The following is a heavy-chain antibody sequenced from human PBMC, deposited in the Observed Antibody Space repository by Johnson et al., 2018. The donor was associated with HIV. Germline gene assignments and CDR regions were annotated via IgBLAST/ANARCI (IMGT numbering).Heavy chain of an antibody. D-gene: IGHD2-8*01. J-gene: IGHJ3*02. CDR1: GFTFSSYD. CDR2: IGPGGDT. Sequence: VQLVESGGGLVQPGGSLRLSCAASGFTFSSYDMHWVRQATGKGLEWVSTIGPGGDTYYPGSVQGRFTISREHAKNSLYLQMNSLRVGDTAVYYCARDQNIVLMVYAAPGAFDIWGQGTMVTVSS. V-gene: IGHV3-13*01. CDR3: ARDQNIVLMVYAAPGAFDI.